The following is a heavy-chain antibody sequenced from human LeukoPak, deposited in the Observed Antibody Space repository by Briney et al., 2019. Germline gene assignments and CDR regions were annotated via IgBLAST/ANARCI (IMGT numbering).Heavy chain of an antibody. V-gene: IGHV3-21*01. Sequence: GGSLRLSCAASGFTFSSYSMNWVRQAPGKGLEWVSFITISSSYIYYADSVKGRFTISRDNAKNSLSLQMNSLRAEDTAVYYCAREGDYYDSSGYYVLDYRGQATLVTV. D-gene: IGHD3-22*01. J-gene: IGHJ4*02. CDR1: GFTFSSYS. CDR3: AREGDYYDSSGYYVLDY. CDR2: ITISSSYI.